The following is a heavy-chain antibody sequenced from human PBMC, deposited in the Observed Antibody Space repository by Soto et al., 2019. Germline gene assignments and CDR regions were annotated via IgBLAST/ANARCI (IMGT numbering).Heavy chain of an antibody. CDR1: GFTFSGSA. D-gene: IGHD6-13*01. V-gene: IGHV3-73*02. Sequence: EVQLVESGGGLVQPGGSLKLSCAASGFTFSGSAMHWVRQASGKGLEWVGRIRSKANSYATAYAASVKGRFTISRDDSKNTAYLQMNSLKTEDTAVYYCTRRDVIAGAGKEVRDYWGQGTLVTVSS. CDR3: TRRDVIAGAGKEVRDY. J-gene: IGHJ4*02. CDR2: IRSKANSYAT.